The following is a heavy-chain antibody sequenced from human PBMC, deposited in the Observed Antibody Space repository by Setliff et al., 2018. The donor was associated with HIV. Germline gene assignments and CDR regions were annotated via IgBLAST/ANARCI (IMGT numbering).Heavy chain of an antibody. J-gene: IGHJ6*03. Sequence: SETLSLTCSVSGAPIDDASYYWGWIRQTPGKELEWIGNIYHSGSTNYNPSLKSRAAISVDRSKRHFFLKLRSVTAADTAVYYCARQWAERVMDVWGNGTTVTVSS. D-gene: IGHD1-26*01. CDR2: IYHSGST. V-gene: IGHV4-39*01. CDR1: GAPIDDASYY. CDR3: ARQWAERVMDV.